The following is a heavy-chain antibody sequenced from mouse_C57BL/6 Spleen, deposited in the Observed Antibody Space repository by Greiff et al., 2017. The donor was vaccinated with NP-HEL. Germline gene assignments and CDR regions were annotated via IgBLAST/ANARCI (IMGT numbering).Heavy chain of an antibody. V-gene: IGHV5-17*01. CDR2: ISSGSSTI. J-gene: IGHJ4*01. Sequence: EVHLVESGGGLVKPGGSLKLSCAASGFTFSDYGMHWVRQAPEKGLEWVAYISSGSSTIYYADTVKGRFTISRDNAKNTLFLQMTSLRSEDTAMYYCARYDYDEDYAMDYWGQGTSVTVSS. CDR1: GFTFSDYG. CDR3: ARYDYDEDYAMDY. D-gene: IGHD2-4*01.